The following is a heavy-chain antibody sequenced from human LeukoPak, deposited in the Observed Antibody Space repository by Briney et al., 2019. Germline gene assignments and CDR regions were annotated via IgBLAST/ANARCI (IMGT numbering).Heavy chain of an antibody. CDR1: GFTFSSYA. CDR3: ARDRSSGWSFDP. D-gene: IGHD6-19*01. CDR2: ISYDGSNK. Sequence: TGGSLRLSCAASGFTFSSYAMRWVRQAPGKGLEWVAVISYDGSNKYYADSVKGRFTISRDNSKNTLYLQMNSLRAEDTAVYYCARDRSSGWSFDPWGQGTLVTVSS. V-gene: IGHV3-30-3*01. J-gene: IGHJ5*02.